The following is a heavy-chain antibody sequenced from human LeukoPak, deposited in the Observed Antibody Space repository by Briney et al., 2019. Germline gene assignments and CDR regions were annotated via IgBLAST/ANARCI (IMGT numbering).Heavy chain of an antibody. Sequence: SVRVSCKASGGTFIIYAISWVRQAPGQGVEWMGGIIPIFGTANYAQKFQGRVTITADKSTSRAYMELSSLRSEDTAVYYCARRSGGGYCSGGSCYSYYYYGMDVWGKGTTVTVSS. CDR1: GGTFIIYA. V-gene: IGHV1-69*06. D-gene: IGHD2-15*01. J-gene: IGHJ6*04. CDR2: IIPIFGTA. CDR3: ARRSGGGYCSGGSCYSYYYYGMDV.